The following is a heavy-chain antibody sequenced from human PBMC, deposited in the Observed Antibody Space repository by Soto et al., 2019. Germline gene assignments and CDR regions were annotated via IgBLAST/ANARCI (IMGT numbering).Heavy chain of an antibody. D-gene: IGHD3-3*01. V-gene: IGHV3-74*01. CDR2: FGGDENYT. Sequence: HLGGSLRLSCGSSGFSVKRYWMHWVRQAPGKGLVWLSRFGGDENYTDYADSVRGRFTISRDIAKNTIYLQMNSLRAEDTAVYYCGKGKELGVVRYGLDAWGQGTTVTVSS. CDR1: GFSVKRYW. J-gene: IGHJ6*02. CDR3: GKGKELGVVRYGLDA.